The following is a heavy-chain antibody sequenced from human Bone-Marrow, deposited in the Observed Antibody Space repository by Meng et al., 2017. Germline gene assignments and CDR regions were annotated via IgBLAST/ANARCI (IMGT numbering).Heavy chain of an antibody. CDR3: ARGSWLQLWLQDY. J-gene: IGHJ4*02. Sequence: QVQLQEWGAGLLKPTATPSLTCAVYGGSFSGYYWSWIRQPPGKGLEWIGEINHSGSTNYNPSLKSRVTISVDTSKNQFSLKLSSVTAADTAVYYCARGSWLQLWLQDYWGQGTLVTVSS. CDR1: GGSFSGYY. V-gene: IGHV4-34*01. D-gene: IGHD5-18*01. CDR2: INHSGST.